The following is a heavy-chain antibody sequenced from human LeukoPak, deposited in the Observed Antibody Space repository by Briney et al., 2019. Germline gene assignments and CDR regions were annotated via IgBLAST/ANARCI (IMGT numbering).Heavy chain of an antibody. CDR3: ARGTGQYDYGDRGAFDT. J-gene: IGHJ3*02. CDR2: VHPGDSDT. Sequence: GESLKISCQGSGYTFTNYWIGWVRQMPGKGLEWMGIVHPGDSDTRYSPSFQGQVTISADKSISTAYLQWSSLRASDTAMYHCARGTGQYDYGDRGAFDTWGQGTMVTVSS. CDR1: GYTFTNYW. D-gene: IGHD4/OR15-4a*01. V-gene: IGHV5-51*01.